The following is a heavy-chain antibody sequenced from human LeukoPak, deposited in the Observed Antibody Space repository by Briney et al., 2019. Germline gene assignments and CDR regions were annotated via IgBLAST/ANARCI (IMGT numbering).Heavy chain of an antibody. CDR3: ARGQDSSSWYWENYYYYYMDV. D-gene: IGHD6-13*01. Sequence: SVKVSCKASGGTFSSYAISWVRQAPGQGLEWMGGIIPIFGTANYAQRFQGRVTITTDESTSTAYMELSSLRSEDTAVYYCARGQDSSSWYWENYYYYYMDVWGKGTTVNVSS. CDR2: IIPIFGTA. J-gene: IGHJ6*03. CDR1: GGTFSSYA. V-gene: IGHV1-69*05.